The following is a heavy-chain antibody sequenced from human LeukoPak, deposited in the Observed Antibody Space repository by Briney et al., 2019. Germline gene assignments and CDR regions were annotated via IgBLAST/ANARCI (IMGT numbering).Heavy chain of an antibody. CDR3: ASGSSWDYYYYYYMDV. D-gene: IGHD2-2*01. Sequence: SETLSLTCTVSGGSISSSSYYWGWIRQPPGKGLEWIGSIYYSGGTYYNPSLKSRVTISVDTSKNQFSLKLSSVTAADTAVYYCASGSSWDYYYYYYMDVWGKGTTVTVSS. V-gene: IGHV4-39*07. CDR1: GGSISSSSYY. J-gene: IGHJ6*03. CDR2: IYYSGGT.